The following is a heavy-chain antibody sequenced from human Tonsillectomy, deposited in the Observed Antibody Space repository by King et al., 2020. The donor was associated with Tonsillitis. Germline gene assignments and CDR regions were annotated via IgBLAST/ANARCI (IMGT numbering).Heavy chain of an antibody. V-gene: IGHV4-30-4*01. CDR1: GGSISSGYSY. Sequence: QLQESGPGLVEPSQTLSLTCTGSGGSISSGYSYWSWIRQPPGKGLEWIAYIYYSGSTYYNPSLKSRVTISLDTSKNHFSLKLSSVTAADPAVYYSAKSQTQFYRKRRSVTDADTAVDYCARVGARDIGLVPAGRGLCPGTFDVWGQGTTVTVSS. CDR3: AKSQTQFYRKRRSVTDADTAVDYCARVGARDIGLVPAGRGLCPGTFDV. J-gene: IGHJ3*01. CDR2: IYYSGST. D-gene: IGHD2-2*01.